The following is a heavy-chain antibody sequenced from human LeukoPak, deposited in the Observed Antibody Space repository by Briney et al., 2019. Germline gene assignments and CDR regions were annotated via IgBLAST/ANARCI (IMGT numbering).Heavy chain of an antibody. CDR1: GGTFGSYA. CDR2: IIPIFGTA. D-gene: IGHD2-2*01. CDR3: ASQGSTSSLYYYYYYMDV. J-gene: IGHJ6*03. V-gene: IGHV1-69*06. Sequence: SVKVSCKASGGTFGSYAISWVRQAPGQGLEWMGGIIPIFGTANYAQKFQGRVTITADKSTSTAYMELSSLRSEDTAVYYCASQGSTSSLYYYYYYMDVWGKGTTVTVSS.